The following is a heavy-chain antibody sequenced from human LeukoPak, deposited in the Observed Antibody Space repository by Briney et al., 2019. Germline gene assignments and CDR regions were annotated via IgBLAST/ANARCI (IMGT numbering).Heavy chain of an antibody. D-gene: IGHD3-16*01. CDR3: ARQGGAMANYYYYMDV. CDR2: IYPGDSDT. CDR1: GYSFTNYW. V-gene: IGHV5-51*01. Sequence: GESLKISCKGSGYSFTNYWIAWVRQMPGKGLEWMGIIYPGDSDTRYSPSFQGQVTISADKSISTAYLQWSSLKASDTAMYYCARQGGAMANYYYYMDVWGKGTTVTVSS. J-gene: IGHJ6*03.